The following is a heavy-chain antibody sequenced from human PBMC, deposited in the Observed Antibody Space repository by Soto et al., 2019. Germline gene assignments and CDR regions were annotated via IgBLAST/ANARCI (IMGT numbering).Heavy chain of an antibody. D-gene: IGHD2-21*01. Sequence: SGPTLGEPTQTLTLTCSFSGFSLTTGGVGVGWIRQPPGSSPEWLAVIYWNDDRRRSPSLEHRLTITKDTSKNQVILTMTNVDPVDTATYYCIYRRASWDYHGLDVWGQGTPVTVSS. V-gene: IGHV2-5*01. CDR2: IYWNDDR. CDR1: GFSLTTGGVG. J-gene: IGHJ6*02. CDR3: IYRRASWDYHGLDV.